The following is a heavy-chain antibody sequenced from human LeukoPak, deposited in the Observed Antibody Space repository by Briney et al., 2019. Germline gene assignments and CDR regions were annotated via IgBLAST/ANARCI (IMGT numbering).Heavy chain of an antibody. CDR3: ARDSPIVVVITEYYFDY. J-gene: IGHJ4*02. CDR1: GYTFTSYG. D-gene: IGHD3-22*01. Sequence: GASVKVSCKASGYTFTSYGISWVRQAPGQGLEWMGWISAYNGNTNYAQKLQGRVTMTTDTSTSTAYMELRSLRSDDTAVYYCARDSPIVVVITEYYFDYWDQGTLVTVSS. CDR2: ISAYNGNT. V-gene: IGHV1-18*01.